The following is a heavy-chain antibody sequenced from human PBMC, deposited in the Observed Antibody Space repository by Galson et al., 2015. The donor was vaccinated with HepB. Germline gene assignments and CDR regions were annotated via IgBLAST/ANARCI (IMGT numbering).Heavy chain of an antibody. Sequence: LRLSCAASGFTFGDYYMSWIRQAPGKGLEWVSYISGSGDATPYADSVKGRFTVSRDNAKNSLYLQMSSLRAEDTAVYYCARVSTTAAAGTCDYWGQGTQVTVSS. D-gene: IGHD6-13*01. CDR1: GFTFGDYY. CDR3: ARVSTTAAAGTCDY. V-gene: IGHV3-11*01. CDR2: ISGSGDAT. J-gene: IGHJ4*02.